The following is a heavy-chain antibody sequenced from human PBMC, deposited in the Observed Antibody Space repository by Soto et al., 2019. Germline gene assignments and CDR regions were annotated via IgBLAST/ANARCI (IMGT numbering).Heavy chain of an antibody. J-gene: IGHJ4*02. D-gene: IGHD3-22*01. Sequence: QVQLVQSGAEVKKPEASVKVSCKASGYTFTGYYMHWVRQAPGQGLVWMGMINPSGGSTTYAQKYQGRVTMTRDTSTSTVYMELSSLRSEDTAVYYCARGYYDKSGYYWGYWGQGTLFTVSS. CDR2: INPSGGST. V-gene: IGHV1-46*01. CDR1: GYTFTGYY. CDR3: ARGYYDKSGYYWGY.